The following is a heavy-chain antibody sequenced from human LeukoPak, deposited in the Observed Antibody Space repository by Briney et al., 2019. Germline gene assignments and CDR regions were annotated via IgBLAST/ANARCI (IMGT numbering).Heavy chain of an antibody. CDR1: GFTFSSYS. D-gene: IGHD4-17*01. J-gene: IGHJ4*02. Sequence: PGGSLRLSCAASGFTFSSYSMNWVRQAPGKGLEWVSSISSSSSYIYYADSVKGRFTISRDNSKNTLYLQMNSLRAEDTAVYYCATFTVTTSPLEDYWGQGTLVTVSS. CDR3: ATFTVTTSPLEDY. CDR2: ISSSSSYI. V-gene: IGHV3-21*04.